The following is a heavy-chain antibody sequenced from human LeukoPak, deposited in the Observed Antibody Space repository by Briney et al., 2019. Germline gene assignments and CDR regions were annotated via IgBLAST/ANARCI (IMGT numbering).Heavy chain of an antibody. CDR3: ARLDDGGDYFDY. V-gene: IGHV3-53*01. Sequence: GGSLRLSCAASGFTVSSIYMSWVRQAPGKGLEWVSLIYSGGSTYYTDSVEGRFTISRDNSKNTLYLQMNSLRAEDTAVYYCARLDDGGDYFDYWGQGTLVTVSS. J-gene: IGHJ4*02. CDR2: IYSGGST. CDR1: GFTVSSIY. D-gene: IGHD1-1*01.